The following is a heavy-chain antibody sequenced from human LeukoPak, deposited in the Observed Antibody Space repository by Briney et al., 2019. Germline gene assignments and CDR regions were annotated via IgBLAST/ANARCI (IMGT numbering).Heavy chain of an antibody. CDR3: ARLAYSSSGWFDP. CDR2: INPNSGGT. Sequence: GASVKDSCKASGYTFTGYYMHWVRQAPGQGLEWMGWINPNSGGTNYAQKFQGRVTMTRDTSISTAYMELSRLRSDDTAVYYCARLAYSSSGWFDPWGQGTLVTVSS. CDR1: GYTFTGYY. J-gene: IGHJ5*02. V-gene: IGHV1-2*02. D-gene: IGHD6-13*01.